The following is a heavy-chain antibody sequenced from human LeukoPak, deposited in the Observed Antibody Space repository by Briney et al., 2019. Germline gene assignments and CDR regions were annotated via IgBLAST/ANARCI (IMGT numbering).Heavy chain of an antibody. CDR3: ARGTMFPYYFDY. D-gene: IGHD3-10*02. J-gene: IGHJ4*02. CDR2: ISGSGGST. Sequence: RAGGSLRLSCAASGFTFSSYAMSWVRQAPGKGLEWVSAISGSGGSTYYADSVKGRFTISRDNAKNSLYLQMNSLRAEDTAVYYCARGTMFPYYFDYWGQGTLVTVSS. V-gene: IGHV3-23*01. CDR1: GFTFSSYA.